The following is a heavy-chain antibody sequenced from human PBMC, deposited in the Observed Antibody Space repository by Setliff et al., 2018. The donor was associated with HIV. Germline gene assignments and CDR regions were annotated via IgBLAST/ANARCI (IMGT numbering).Heavy chain of an antibody. V-gene: IGHV4-59*01. CDR2: IFYTESTNYTPSIKST. Sequence: SETLSLTCTVSGGSISTYYWSWIRQSPGEGLEWIGYIFYTESTNYTPSIKSTNYNPSLKSRVTISVDTSRNQFSLKLTSVTAADTAIYYCARGVNFDYWGQGTQVTVSS. D-gene: IGHD3-3*01. J-gene: IGHJ4*02. CDR1: GGSISTYY. CDR3: ARGVNFDY.